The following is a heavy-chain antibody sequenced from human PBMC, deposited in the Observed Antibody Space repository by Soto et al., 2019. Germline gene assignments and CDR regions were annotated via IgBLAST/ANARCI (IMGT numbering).Heavy chain of an antibody. CDR2: VHHSGDT. V-gene: IGHV4-59*01. Sequence: PSETQSLTSTVSGASIISSYWSWIRQSPGKGLEWIGFVHHSGDTKTNPSLKSRVAILQDTSKNQFSLIVTSVTAADTAMYFCARGYYDANGQSNTFDIWGHGTMVTVSS. J-gene: IGHJ3*02. CDR3: ARGYYDANGQSNTFDI. CDR1: GASIISSY. D-gene: IGHD3-22*01.